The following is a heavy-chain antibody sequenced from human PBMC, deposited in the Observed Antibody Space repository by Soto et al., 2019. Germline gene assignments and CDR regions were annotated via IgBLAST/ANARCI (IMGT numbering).Heavy chain of an antibody. J-gene: IGHJ5*02. CDR3: AKNQGVELVPLATVDWFDP. D-gene: IGHD1-1*01. CDR2: ISGSGFKK. CDR1: GFIFENFG. Sequence: ALRLSCAASGFIFENFGMSWVRQAPGKGLEWISSISGSGFKKYYADSVKGRFTISRDNSKSTVYLELNNLSAEDTAVYHCAKNQGVELVPLATVDWFDPWGQGSVVTVSS. V-gene: IGHV3-23*01.